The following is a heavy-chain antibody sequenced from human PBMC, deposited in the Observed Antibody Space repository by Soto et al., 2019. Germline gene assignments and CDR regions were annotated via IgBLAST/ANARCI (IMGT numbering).Heavy chain of an antibody. V-gene: IGHV1-2*04. D-gene: IGHD2-15*01. CDR3: AREALGYCSGGSCYPNNWFDP. CDR1: GYTFTGYY. CDR2: INPNSGGA. J-gene: IGHJ5*02. Sequence: GASVKVSCKASGYTFTGYYMHWVRQAPGQGLEWMGWINPNSGGANYAQKFQGWVTMTRDTSISTAYMELSRLRSDDTAVYYCAREALGYCSGGSCYPNNWFDPWGQGTLVTVSS.